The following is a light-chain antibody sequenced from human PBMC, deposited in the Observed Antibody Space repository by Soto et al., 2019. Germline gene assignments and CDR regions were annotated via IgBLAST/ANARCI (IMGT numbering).Light chain of an antibody. CDR3: QQYNSYSYT. J-gene: IGKJ2*01. Sequence: DIQMTQSPSTLSASVGDRVTITCRASQSISSWLAWYQQKPGKAPKLLSYKASSLESGVPSRFSGSGSGTEFTLAISSLQPDDFATYCCQQYNSYSYTFGQGTKLEIK. CDR2: KAS. CDR1: QSISSW. V-gene: IGKV1-5*03.